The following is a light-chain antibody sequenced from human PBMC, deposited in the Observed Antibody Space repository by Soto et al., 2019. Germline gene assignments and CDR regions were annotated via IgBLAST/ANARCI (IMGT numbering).Light chain of an antibody. Sequence: DIQMTQSPSSLSASVGDRVTITCRASQSIGNYLNWYQHKPGKAPKVLIFAAATLQRGVPSRFSGSGSGTDFTLIISGLQPDDFAIYYCQQSHSPPWTFGQGTKVDIK. CDR2: AAA. V-gene: IGKV1-39*01. CDR1: QSIGNY. CDR3: QQSHSPPWT. J-gene: IGKJ1*01.